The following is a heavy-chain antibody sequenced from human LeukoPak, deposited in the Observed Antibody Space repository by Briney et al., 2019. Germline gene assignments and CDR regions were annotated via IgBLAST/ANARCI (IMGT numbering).Heavy chain of an antibody. Sequence: PSETLSLTCTVSGGSISSYYWSWIRQPPGKGLEWIGRIHTSGNTDYNPSLKSRVTMSVDTSKNQFSLKLSSVTAADTAVYYCAREGSMTARPFVSIDYWGQGTLVTISS. D-gene: IGHD6-6*01. CDR3: AREGSMTARPFVSIDY. CDR2: IHTSGNT. CDR1: GGSISSYY. J-gene: IGHJ4*02. V-gene: IGHV4-4*07.